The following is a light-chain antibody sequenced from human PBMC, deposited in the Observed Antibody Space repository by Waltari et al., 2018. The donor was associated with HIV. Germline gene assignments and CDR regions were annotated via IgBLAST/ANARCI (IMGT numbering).Light chain of an antibody. Sequence: VMTQSPATLSVSPGDRTTLSCRASQSVRTKLAWYQQKPGQPPRLLIYGASTRATGIAARFSGSGSGTEFTLTINSLQSEDYAVDYCQQYDYWPPWTFGQGTKVEMK. CDR3: QQYDYWPPWT. CDR1: QSVRTK. CDR2: GAS. J-gene: IGKJ1*01. V-gene: IGKV3-15*01.